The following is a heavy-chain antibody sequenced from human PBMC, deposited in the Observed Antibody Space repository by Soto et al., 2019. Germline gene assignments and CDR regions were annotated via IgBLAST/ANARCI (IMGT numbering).Heavy chain of an antibody. J-gene: IGHJ4*02. CDR1: GFTFSSYG. V-gene: IGHV3-30*18. D-gene: IGHD6-19*01. CDR2: ISYDGSNK. Sequence: QVQLVESGGGVVQPGRSLRLSCAASGFTFSSYGMHWVRQAPGKGLEWVAVISYDGSNKYYADSVKGRFTISRDNSKNTLYLQMNSLRAEDTAVYYCAKGRIAVAGRTFDYWGQGTLVTVSS. CDR3: AKGRIAVAGRTFDY.